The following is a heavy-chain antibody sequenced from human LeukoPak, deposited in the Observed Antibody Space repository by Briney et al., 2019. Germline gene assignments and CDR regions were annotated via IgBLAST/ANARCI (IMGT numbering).Heavy chain of an antibody. D-gene: IGHD4-17*01. V-gene: IGHV4-4*07. CDR1: GGSISSYY. CDR2: IYSSGST. J-gene: IGHJ5*02. Sequence: PSETLSLTCTVSGGSISSYYWSWTRQPAGKGLEWIGRIYSSGSTNYNPSLKSRVTMSVDTSKNQFSLKLSSVTAADTAVYYCARDHTVTPQGWFDPWGQGTLVTVSS. CDR3: ARDHTVTPQGWFDP.